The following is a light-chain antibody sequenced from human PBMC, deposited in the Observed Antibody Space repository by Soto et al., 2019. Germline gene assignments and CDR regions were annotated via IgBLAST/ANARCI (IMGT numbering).Light chain of an antibody. V-gene: IGLV1-44*01. Sequence: QSVLTQPPSASGTPGQRVTISCSGASSNIGSNVVNWYQQLPGTAPQLLIYTNNERPSGVPDRFSGSKSGTSASLAITGLQSEDEADYHCAAWDDSLNALVFGGGTKLTVL. J-gene: IGLJ3*02. CDR2: TNN. CDR3: AAWDDSLNALV. CDR1: SSNIGSNV.